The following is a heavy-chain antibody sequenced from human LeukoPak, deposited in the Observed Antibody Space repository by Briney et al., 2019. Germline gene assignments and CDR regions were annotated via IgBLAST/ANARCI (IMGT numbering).Heavy chain of an antibody. D-gene: IGHD3-22*01. Sequence: GGSLRLSCAASGFTFSSYAMSWVRQAPGKGLEWVSAISGSGGSTYYADSVKGRSTISRDNSKNTLYLQMNSLRAEDTAVYYCAKERDYYDSSGYCDYWGQGTLVTVSS. CDR1: GFTFSSYA. V-gene: IGHV3-23*01. CDR2: ISGSGGST. CDR3: AKERDYYDSSGYCDY. J-gene: IGHJ4*02.